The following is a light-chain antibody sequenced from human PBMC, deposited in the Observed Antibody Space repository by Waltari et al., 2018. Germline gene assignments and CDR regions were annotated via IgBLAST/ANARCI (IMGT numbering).Light chain of an antibody. CDR1: HSVLDTSKNKNY. V-gene: IGKV4-1*01. J-gene: IGKJ1*01. CDR2: WAS. CDR3: QQYYSSPPT. Sequence: DIVITQSPDSLSISLRERATIYCTTRHSVLDTSKNKNYLAWYQQRPAQPPKLLIYWASAREVGGPDRFSGGGSGTDFTTPTNSLQAEDVAVYHCQQYYSSPPTFGQGTKVEIK.